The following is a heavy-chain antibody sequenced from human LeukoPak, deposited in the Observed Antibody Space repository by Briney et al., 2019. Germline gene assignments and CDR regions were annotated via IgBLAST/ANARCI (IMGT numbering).Heavy chain of an antibody. J-gene: IGHJ4*02. CDR2: MYHRGNT. V-gene: IGHV4-38-2*02. CDR3: ARDGRCSGNSCYPFDY. CDR1: GYSINSGYY. Sequence: SETLSLTCAVPGYSINSGYYWGWIRQPPGKGLEWIGSMYHRGNTYYNPSLKSRVTISVDTSKNQFSLKLSSVTAADTAVYYCARDGRCSGNSCYPFDYWGQGTLVAVSS. D-gene: IGHD2-15*01.